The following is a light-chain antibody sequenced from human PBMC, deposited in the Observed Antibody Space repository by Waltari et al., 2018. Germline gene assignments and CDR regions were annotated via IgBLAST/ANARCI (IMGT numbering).Light chain of an antibody. CDR1: SGHSSNI. V-gene: IGLV4-69*01. CDR2: VNSDGSH. Sequence: QLVLTQSPSASASLGASVRLTCTLDSGHSSNIIAWHQQQPEKGPRYLMKVNSDGSHSKGDEMPDRCAGSGSGTERYLTISSVQSEDEADYYCQTGGHGTWVFGGGTKLTVL. J-gene: IGLJ3*02. CDR3: QTGGHGTWV.